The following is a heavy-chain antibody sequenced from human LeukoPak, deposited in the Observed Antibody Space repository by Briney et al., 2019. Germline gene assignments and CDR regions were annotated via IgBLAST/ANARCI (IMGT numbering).Heavy chain of an antibody. CDR3: ARDQLVGYYGSGSYYWFDP. CDR1: GFTSSSYW. CDR2: IKQDGSEK. J-gene: IGHJ5*02. Sequence: GGSLRLSCAASGFTSSSYWMSWVRQAPGKGREWVANIKQDGSEKYYVDSVKGRFTISRDNAKNSLYLQMNSLRAEDTAVYYCARDQLVGYYGSGSYYWFDPWGQGTLVTVSS. D-gene: IGHD3-10*01. V-gene: IGHV3-7*01.